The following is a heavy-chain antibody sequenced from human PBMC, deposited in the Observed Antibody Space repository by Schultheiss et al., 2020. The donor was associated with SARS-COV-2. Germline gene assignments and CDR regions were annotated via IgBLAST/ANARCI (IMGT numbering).Heavy chain of an antibody. V-gene: IGHV4-59*01. CDR1: GGSISSYY. D-gene: IGHD3-9*01. J-gene: IGHJ4*02. CDR3: ARGNYDILTGYFDY. Sequence: SQTLSLTCTVSGGSISSYYWSWIRQPPGKGLEWIGYIYYSGSTNYNPSLKSRVTISVDTSKNQFSLKLSSVTAADTAVYYCARGNYDILTGYFDYWGQGTLVTVSS. CDR2: IYYSGST.